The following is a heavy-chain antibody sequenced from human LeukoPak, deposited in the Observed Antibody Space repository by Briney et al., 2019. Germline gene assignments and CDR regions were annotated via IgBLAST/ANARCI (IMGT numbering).Heavy chain of an antibody. V-gene: IGHV3-30*04. Sequence: GGSLRLSCAASGFTFSSYAMHWVRQAPGKGLEWVAVISYDGSNKYYADSVKGRFTISRDNSKNTLYLQMNSLRAEDTAVYYCARGSDYYDSSGYYYESFFDYWGQGTLVTVSS. CDR1: GFTFSSYA. J-gene: IGHJ4*02. CDR3: ARGSDYYDSSGYYYESFFDY. D-gene: IGHD3-22*01. CDR2: ISYDGSNK.